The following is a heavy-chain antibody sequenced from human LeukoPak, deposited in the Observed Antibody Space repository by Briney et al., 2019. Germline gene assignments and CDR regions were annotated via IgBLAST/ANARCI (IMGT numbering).Heavy chain of an antibody. Sequence: GGSLRLSCAASGFTFSSYSMNWVRQAPGKGLEWVSYISSSSSYIYYADSVKGRFTISRDNAKNSLYLQMNSLRAEHTAVYYCASGGVYSSSWYVFDPWGQGTLVTVSS. CDR3: ASGGVYSSSWYVFDP. D-gene: IGHD6-13*01. CDR1: GFTFSSYS. V-gene: IGHV3-21*01. CDR2: ISSSSSYI. J-gene: IGHJ5*02.